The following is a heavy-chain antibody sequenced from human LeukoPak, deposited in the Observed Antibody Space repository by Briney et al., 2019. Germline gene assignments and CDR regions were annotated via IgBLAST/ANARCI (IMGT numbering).Heavy chain of an antibody. J-gene: IGHJ5*01. CDR3: ARQPPRGYNSAWFDS. Sequence: GESLKISCKGSGYSFTSYWIGWVRQVPGRGLEWMGIVYPADSDVRYNPSLEGQVTFSADKSINTAYLQWSSLKASDTAVYYCARQPPRGYNSAWFDSWGQGTLVTVSS. CDR1: GYSFTSYW. CDR2: VYPADSDV. D-gene: IGHD6-19*01. V-gene: IGHV5-51*01.